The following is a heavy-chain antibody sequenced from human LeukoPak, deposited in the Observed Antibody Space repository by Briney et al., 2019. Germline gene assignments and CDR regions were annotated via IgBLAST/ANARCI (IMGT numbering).Heavy chain of an antibody. CDR1: GASIRSGDYY. V-gene: IGHV4-30-4*01. CDR3: ARDCSGGSCYGAFDI. Sequence: PSETLSLTCSVSGASIRSGDYYWSWIRQPPGKGLEWIGYIYDSGSTYYNPSLKSRITISVDTSENRFSLKLSSVTATDTAVYYCARDCSGGSCYGAFDIWGQGTMVTVSS. J-gene: IGHJ3*02. CDR2: IYDSGST. D-gene: IGHD2-15*01.